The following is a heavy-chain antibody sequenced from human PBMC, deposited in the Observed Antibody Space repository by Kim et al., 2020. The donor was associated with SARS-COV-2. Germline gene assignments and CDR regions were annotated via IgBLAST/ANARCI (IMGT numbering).Heavy chain of an antibody. V-gene: IGHV4-39*07. Sequence: SETLSLTCTVSGGSISSSSYYWGWIRQPPGKGLEWIGSIYYSGSTYYNPSLKSRVTISVDTSKNQFSLKLSSVTAADTAVYYCARDGGENWFDPWGQGTLVTVSS. D-gene: IGHD3-16*01. CDR2: IYYSGST. J-gene: IGHJ5*02. CDR1: GGSISSSSYY. CDR3: ARDGGENWFDP.